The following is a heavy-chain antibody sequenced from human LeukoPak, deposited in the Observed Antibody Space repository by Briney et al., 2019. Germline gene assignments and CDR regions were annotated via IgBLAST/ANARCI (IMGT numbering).Heavy chain of an antibody. J-gene: IGHJ4*02. D-gene: IGHD6-13*01. Sequence: GGSLRLSCAASGFTFSTYSMKWVRQAPGKGLEWVSYISDSSAMYYADSVRGRFTISRENDKNSLFLQMNSLRAEDTAVYYCARRIAAAAAPYYFDYWGQGTLVTVSS. CDR1: GFTFSTYS. CDR2: ISDSSAM. CDR3: ARRIAAAAAPYYFDY. V-gene: IGHV3-48*01.